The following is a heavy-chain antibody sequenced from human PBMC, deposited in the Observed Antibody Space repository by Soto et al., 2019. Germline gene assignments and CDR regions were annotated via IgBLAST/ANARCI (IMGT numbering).Heavy chain of an antibody. J-gene: IGHJ4*02. D-gene: IGHD3-10*01. V-gene: IGHV1-69*02. CDR1: GGTFSRYT. Sequence: SVKVSCKGSGGTFSRYTISWVRQAPGQGLEWMGRIIPILGIANYAQKFQGRVTITADKSTSTAYMELSSLRSEDTAVYYCASLAYYGSGSYYNLARFDYWGQGTLLTVSS. CDR3: ASLAYYGSGSYYNLARFDY. CDR2: IIPILGIA.